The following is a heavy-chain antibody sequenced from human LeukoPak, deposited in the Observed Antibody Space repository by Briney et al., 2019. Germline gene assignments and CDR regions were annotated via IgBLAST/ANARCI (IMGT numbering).Heavy chain of an antibody. D-gene: IGHD2-2*01. CDR2: ISGIGGST. Sequence: GGSLRLSCAASGFTFSSYAMSWVRQAPGKGLGWGSAISGIGGSTYYADSVKGRFTISRDNYKNTLYLQMNSLRAEDTAVYYCAKDVVVPAAMLTGVDYWGQGTLVTVSS. V-gene: IGHV3-23*01. CDR3: AKDVVVPAAMLTGVDY. CDR1: GFTFSSYA. J-gene: IGHJ4*02.